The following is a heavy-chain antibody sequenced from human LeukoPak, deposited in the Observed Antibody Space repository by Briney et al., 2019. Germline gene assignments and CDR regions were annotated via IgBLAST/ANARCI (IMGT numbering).Heavy chain of an antibody. V-gene: IGHV4-59*01. CDR2: IYYSGST. CDR1: GGSISSYY. Sequence: SETLSLTCTVSGGSISSYYWSWIRQPPGKGLEWIGYIYYSGSTNYNPSLKSRVTISVDTSKNQFSLKLSSVTAADTAVYYCARVGRITIFGVVMDAFDIWGQGTMVTVSS. D-gene: IGHD3-3*01. CDR3: ARVGRITIFGVVMDAFDI. J-gene: IGHJ3*02.